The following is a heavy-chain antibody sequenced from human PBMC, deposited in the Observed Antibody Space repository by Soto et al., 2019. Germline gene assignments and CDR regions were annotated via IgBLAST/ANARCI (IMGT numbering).Heavy chain of an antibody. D-gene: IGHD6-19*01. Sequence: QVQLVESGGGVVQPGRSLRLSCAASGFTFSSYGMHWVRQAPGKGLEWVAVISYDGSNKYYADSVKGRFTISRDNSKNTLYLQMNSLRAEDTAVYYCAKRGGRYSSVWYFDYWGQGTLVTVSS. CDR1: GFTFSSYG. CDR2: ISYDGSNK. CDR3: AKRGGRYSSVWYFDY. V-gene: IGHV3-30*18. J-gene: IGHJ4*02.